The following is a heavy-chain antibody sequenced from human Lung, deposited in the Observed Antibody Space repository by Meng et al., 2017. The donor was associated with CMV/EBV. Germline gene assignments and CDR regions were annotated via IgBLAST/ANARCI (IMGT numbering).Heavy chain of an antibody. V-gene: IGHV1-46*01. CDR1: GYTFTNNY. J-gene: IGHJ6*02. D-gene: IGHD3-3*01. CDR3: ARDPYYDFWDGYYAAYYYFGRED. CDR2: INPSGGST. Sequence: SVXVSXXASGYTFTNNYIHWVRQAPGQGLEWMGTINPSGGSTRYTQKFQGRVTMTRDTSTATVYMEVSSLRSEDTAVYYCARDPYYDFWDGYYAAYYYFGREDCGQGTXVT.